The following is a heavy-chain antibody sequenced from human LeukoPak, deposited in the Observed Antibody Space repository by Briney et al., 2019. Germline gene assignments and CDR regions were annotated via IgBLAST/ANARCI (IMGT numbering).Heavy chain of an antibody. CDR2: IYYSGST. D-gene: IGHD6-13*01. Sequence: SETLSLTCTVSGGSFSSSSYYWGWIRRPPAKVLGWIGRIYYSGSTYYNPSLKSRVTISVDTSKNQFSLKLSSVTAADTAVSYCARHIADHPYYYYYMDVWGKGTTVTVSS. J-gene: IGHJ6*03. CDR1: GGSFSSSSYY. CDR3: ARHIADHPYYYYYMDV. V-gene: IGHV4-39*01.